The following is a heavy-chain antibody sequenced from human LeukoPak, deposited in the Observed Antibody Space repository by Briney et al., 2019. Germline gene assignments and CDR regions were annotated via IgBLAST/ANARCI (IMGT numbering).Heavy chain of an antibody. CDR1: GYTSTSYD. J-gene: IGHJ4*02. Sequence: ASVKVSCKASGYTSTSYDINWVRQATGQGLEWMGWMSPNNGNTGYAQKFQGRISISRDTSTSTAYMELRSLRSDDTAVCYCARDRRIAARPRGVDYWGQGTLVTVSS. V-gene: IGHV1-8*03. D-gene: IGHD6-6*01. CDR2: MSPNNGNT. CDR3: ARDRRIAARPRGVDY.